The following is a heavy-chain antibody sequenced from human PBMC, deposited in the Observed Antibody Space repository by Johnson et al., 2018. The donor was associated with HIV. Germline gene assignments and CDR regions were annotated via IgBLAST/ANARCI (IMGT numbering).Heavy chain of an antibody. V-gene: IGHV3-7*01. J-gene: IGHJ3*02. CDR1: GFSFNWSW. CDR2: IKQDGSEK. Sequence: VQLVESGGGLVQPGGSLRLSCAASGFSFNWSWMTWVRQAPGKGLEWVANIKQDGSEKYYVDSVRGRFTISRDNAKNSLYLQMNSLRAEDTAVYYCAKEYFDIWGPGTMVTVSS. CDR3: AKEYFDI.